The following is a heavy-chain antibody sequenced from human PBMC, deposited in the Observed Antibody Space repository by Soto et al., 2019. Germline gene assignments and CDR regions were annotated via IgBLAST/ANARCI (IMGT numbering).Heavy chain of an antibody. Sequence: PGGSLRLSCAASGFTFSSYWMHWVRQAPGKGLVWVSLINSDGSSTSYADSVKGRFTISRDNAKNTLYLQMNSLRAEDTAVYYCARDFYNGMDVWGQGTTVTV. J-gene: IGHJ6*02. CDR1: GFTFSSYW. CDR3: ARDFYNGMDV. V-gene: IGHV3-74*01. CDR2: INSDGSST.